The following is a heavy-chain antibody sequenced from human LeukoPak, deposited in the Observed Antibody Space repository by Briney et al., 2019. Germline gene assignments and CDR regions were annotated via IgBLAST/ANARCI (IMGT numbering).Heavy chain of an antibody. V-gene: IGHV4-59*01. D-gene: IGHD6-6*01. CDR2: IYYSGST. CDR1: GGSISYYY. J-gene: IGHJ4*02. CDR3: ARDISSSSGFDY. Sequence: SETLSLTCTVSGGSISYYYWSWIRQPPGKGLEWIAYIYYSGSTIYNPSLKSRVTISVDTFKNQFSLKLSSVTAADTAVYYCARDISSSSGFDYWGQGTLVTVPS.